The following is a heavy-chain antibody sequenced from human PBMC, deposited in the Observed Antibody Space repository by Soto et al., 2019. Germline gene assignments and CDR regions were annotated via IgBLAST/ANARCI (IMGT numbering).Heavy chain of an antibody. CDR1: GFTFSSYA. CDR3: AKGPVGGTGYYNWFDP. Sequence: GSLRLSCAASGFTFSSYAMSWVRQAPGKGLEWVSAISGSGGSTYYADSVKGRFTISRDNSKNTLYLQMNSLRAEDTAVYYCAKGPVGGTGYYNWFDPWGQGTLVTVSS. V-gene: IGHV3-23*01. CDR2: ISGSGGST. J-gene: IGHJ5*02. D-gene: IGHD3-9*01.